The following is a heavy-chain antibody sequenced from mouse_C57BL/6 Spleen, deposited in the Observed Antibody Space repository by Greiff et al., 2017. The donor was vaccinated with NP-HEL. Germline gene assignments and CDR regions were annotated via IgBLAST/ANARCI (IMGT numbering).Heavy chain of an antibody. CDR1: GYTFTSYW. CDR3: ARGGYGYAMGS. V-gene: IGHV1-64*01. Sequence: QVQLQQPGAELVKPGASVKLSCKASGYTFTSYWMHWVKQRPGQGLEWIGMIHPNSGSTNYNEKFKSKATLTVDKSSSTAYMQLSSLTSGDSAVYYCARGGYGYAMGSWGQGTSVTVSS. CDR2: IHPNSGST. J-gene: IGHJ4*01. D-gene: IGHD2-2*01.